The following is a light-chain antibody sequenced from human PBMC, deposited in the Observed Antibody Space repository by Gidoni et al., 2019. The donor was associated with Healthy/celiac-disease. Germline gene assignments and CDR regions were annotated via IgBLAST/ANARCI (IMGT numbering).Light chain of an antibody. CDR1: QSTSSY. V-gene: IGKV1-39*01. J-gene: IGKJ1*01. Sequence: DIQMTQSPPSLSASVEDRVTITCRASQSTSSYLNWYQQQPGKAPNLLIYAASSLQSWVPSRFSGSGSGTDFTLTISSLQPEDFATYYCQQSYSTPRTFGQGTKVEIK. CDR2: AAS. CDR3: QQSYSTPRT.